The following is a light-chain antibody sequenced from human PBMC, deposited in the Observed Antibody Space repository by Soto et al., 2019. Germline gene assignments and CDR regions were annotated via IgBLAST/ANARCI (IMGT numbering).Light chain of an antibody. CDR1: QNIGSR. Sequence: DIQMTQSPSTLSASVGXRVAITCRASQNIGSRLAWYQQKPDEAPKLLIYDASSLESGVPLRFGGSGSGTDFTLIISSLQPDDFATYYCQQCNTPFTFGGGTKV. V-gene: IGKV1-5*01. CDR2: DAS. J-gene: IGKJ4*02. CDR3: QQCNTPFT.